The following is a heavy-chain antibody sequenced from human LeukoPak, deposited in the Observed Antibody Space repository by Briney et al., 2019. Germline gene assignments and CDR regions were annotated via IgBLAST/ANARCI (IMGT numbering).Heavy chain of an antibody. CDR2: INPNSGGT. D-gene: IGHD3-3*01. V-gene: IGHV1-2*02. CDR3: ARGSRVTIFGVVISDAFDI. J-gene: IGHJ3*02. CDR1: GYTFTGYY. Sequence: ASVKVSCKASGYTFTGYYMHWVRQAPGRGLEWMGWINPNSGGTNYAQKFQGRVTMTRDTSISTAYMELSRLRSDDTAVYYCARGSRVTIFGVVISDAFDIWGQGTMVTVSS.